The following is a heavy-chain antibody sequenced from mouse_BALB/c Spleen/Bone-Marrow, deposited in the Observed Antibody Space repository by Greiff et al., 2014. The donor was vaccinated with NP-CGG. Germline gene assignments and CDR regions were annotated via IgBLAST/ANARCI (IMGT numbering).Heavy chain of an antibody. V-gene: IGHV5-6-5*01. D-gene: IGHD2-3*01. J-gene: IGHJ2*01. CDR3: AREVDGWYYFDY. CDR1: GFTFSNYA. CDR2: ISSGGST. Sequence: EVKLVESGGGLVKPGGSLKLSCAASGFTFSNYAMSWVRQTPEKRLEWVASISSGGSTYYPDSVKGRFTISRDNARNILYLQMSSLRSEDTAMYYCAREVDGWYYFDYWGQGTTLTFSS.